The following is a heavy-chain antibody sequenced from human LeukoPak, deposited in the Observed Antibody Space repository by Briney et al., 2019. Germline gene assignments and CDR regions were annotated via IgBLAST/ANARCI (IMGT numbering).Heavy chain of an antibody. D-gene: IGHD3-22*01. CDR3: ARRPGGYYDSSGYFYFDY. J-gene: IGHJ4*02. V-gene: IGHV1-2*02. CDR1: GYTFTGYY. Sequence: GASVRVSCTASGYTFTGYYMHWVRQAPGQGREWMGWINPNSGGTNYAQKFQGSVTMTRDTSISTAYMELSRLRSDDTAVYYCARRPGGYYDSSGYFYFDYWGQGTLVTVSS. CDR2: INPNSGGT.